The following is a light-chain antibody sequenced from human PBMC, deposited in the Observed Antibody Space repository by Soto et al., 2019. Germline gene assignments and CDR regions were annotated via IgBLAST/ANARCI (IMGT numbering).Light chain of an antibody. CDR1: QSISSY. V-gene: IGKV1-39*01. CDR3: QQSYSTPPT. CDR2: AAS. Sequence: DIPMTQSPSSLSASVGDRVTITCRASQSISSYLNCYQQKPGKAPKLLIYAASSLQSGVPSRFSGSGSGTDFTLTISSLQPEDFATYYCQQSYSTPPTFGGGTKVEIK. J-gene: IGKJ4*01.